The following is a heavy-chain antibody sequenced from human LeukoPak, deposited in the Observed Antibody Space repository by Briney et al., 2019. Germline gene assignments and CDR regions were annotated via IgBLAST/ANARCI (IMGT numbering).Heavy chain of an antibody. CDR1: GGSFSGYY. V-gene: IGHV4-34*01. CDR2: IHYSGSA. D-gene: IGHD4-23*01. J-gene: IGHJ5*02. CDR3: ARTHGGNWAWDNWFDP. Sequence: SETLSLTCAVYGGSFSGYYWTWIRQPPGKGLEWIGEIHYSGSATYNPSLKSRVTISVDTSKNQFSLKLSSVTAADTAVYYCARTHGGNWAWDNWFDPWGQGTLVTVSS.